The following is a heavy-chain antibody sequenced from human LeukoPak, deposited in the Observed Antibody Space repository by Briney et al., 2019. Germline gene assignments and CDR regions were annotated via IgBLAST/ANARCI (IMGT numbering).Heavy chain of an antibody. CDR2: ISSSGSTI. CDR1: GGSISSSSYY. Sequence: LSLTCTVSGGSISSSSYYWGWIRQAPGKGLEWVSYISSSGSTIYYADSVKGRFTISRDNAKNSLYLQMNSLRAEDTAVYYCARGYCSSTSCRDLWGQGTLVTVSS. V-gene: IGHV3-11*04. D-gene: IGHD2-2*01. J-gene: IGHJ4*02. CDR3: ARGYCSSTSCRDL.